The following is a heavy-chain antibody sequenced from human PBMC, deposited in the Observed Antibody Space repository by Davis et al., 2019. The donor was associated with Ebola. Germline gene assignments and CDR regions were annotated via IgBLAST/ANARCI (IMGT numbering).Heavy chain of an antibody. Sequence: PSETLSLTCAVYGGSFSGYYWSWIRQPPGKGLEWIGEINHSGSTNYNPSLKSRVTISVDTSKNQFSLKLSSVTAADTAVYYCARDYRAGITMIWGAFDIWGQGTMVTVSS. CDR1: GGSFSGYY. CDR2: INHSGST. V-gene: IGHV4-34*01. J-gene: IGHJ3*02. CDR3: ARDYRAGITMIWGAFDI. D-gene: IGHD3-22*01.